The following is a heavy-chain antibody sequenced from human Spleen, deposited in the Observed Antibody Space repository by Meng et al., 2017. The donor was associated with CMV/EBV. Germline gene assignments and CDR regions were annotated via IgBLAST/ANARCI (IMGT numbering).Heavy chain of an antibody. V-gene: IGHV1-18*01. CDR3: ARDYSNPDAFDI. CDR1: GGTFSNSA. D-gene: IGHD4-11*01. CDR2: ISAYNGNT. J-gene: IGHJ3*02. Sequence: ASVKVSCKASGGTFSNSAISWVRQAPGQGLEWMGWISAYNGNTNYAQKLQGRVTMTTDTSTSTAYMELRSLRSDDTAVYYCARDYSNPDAFDIWGQGTMVTVSS.